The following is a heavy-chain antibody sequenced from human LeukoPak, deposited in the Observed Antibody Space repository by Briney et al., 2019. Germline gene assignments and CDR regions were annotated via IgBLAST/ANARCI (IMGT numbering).Heavy chain of an antibody. Sequence: GGSLRLSCAASGFSFSSFWMHWVRQVPGKGLVWVSRINSDGSSTNYADSVKGRFTIFRDNAKNTLFVQINSLRAEDTAVYYCARVREYSYGPDYWGQGTLVIVSS. D-gene: IGHD5-18*01. CDR1: GFSFSSFW. V-gene: IGHV3-74*01. CDR2: INSDGSST. CDR3: ARVREYSYGPDY. J-gene: IGHJ4*02.